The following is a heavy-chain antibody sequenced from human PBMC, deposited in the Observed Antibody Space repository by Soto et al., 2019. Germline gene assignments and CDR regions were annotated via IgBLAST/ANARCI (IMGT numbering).Heavy chain of an antibody. CDR2: ISWTSDDI. D-gene: IGHD1-1*01. CDR1: GFAFEYYA. J-gene: IGHJ2*01. CDR3: VKITQASLEKTWYFDV. Sequence: QLVESGGGLVQPGRSLRLSCAASGFAFEYYAKHWVRLVPGKGLEWVSGISWTSDDIAYADSVKGRFIVSRDNAKKSLHLQMNSLRREDTAFYYYVKITQASLEKTWYFDVWGRGTLVTVSS. V-gene: IGHV3-9*01.